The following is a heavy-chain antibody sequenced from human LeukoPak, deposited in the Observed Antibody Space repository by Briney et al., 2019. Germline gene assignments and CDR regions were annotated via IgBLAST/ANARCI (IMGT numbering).Heavy chain of an antibody. J-gene: IGHJ4*02. Sequence: GGSLRLSCAASGFTISSYSINWVRQAPGKGLEWVSSISSSSSYIYYADSVKGRFTISRDNAKNSLYLQMNSLRVEDTAVYYCAREDSSGWYSMDYWGQGTLVTVSS. V-gene: IGHV3-21*01. CDR3: AREDSSGWYSMDY. CDR2: ISSSSSYI. CDR1: GFTISSYS. D-gene: IGHD6-19*01.